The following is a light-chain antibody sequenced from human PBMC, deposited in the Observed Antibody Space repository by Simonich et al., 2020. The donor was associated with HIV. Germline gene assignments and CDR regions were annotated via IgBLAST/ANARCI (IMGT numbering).Light chain of an antibody. CDR3: QQHNYLPVT. CDR1: PSVSSY. V-gene: IGKV3-11*01. Sequence: EIVLTQSPATLSLSPGERATLSCRASPSVSSYLAWYQQKPGQAPRLLIYAASNRATGIPARFSGSGSGTDFTLTISSLEPEDFAVYYCQQHNYLPVTFGQGTKVEIK. J-gene: IGKJ1*01. CDR2: AAS.